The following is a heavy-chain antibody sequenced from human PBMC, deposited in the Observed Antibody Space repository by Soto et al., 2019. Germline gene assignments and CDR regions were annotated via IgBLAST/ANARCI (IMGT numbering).Heavy chain of an antibody. CDR2: ILPIFGRT. Sequence: QVQLVQSGAEGKKPGSSVKVTCKASGAIFSSNAISLVRQAPGQGREWMGGILPIFGRTNYAQKFQGRVTITADESTRTAYMELSSLKSEDTAVYYCATGGRGYSYAPRFFFDYWGQGTLVTVSS. J-gene: IGHJ4*02. CDR3: ATGGRGYSYAPRFFFDY. CDR1: GAIFSSNA. D-gene: IGHD5-18*01. V-gene: IGHV1-69*01.